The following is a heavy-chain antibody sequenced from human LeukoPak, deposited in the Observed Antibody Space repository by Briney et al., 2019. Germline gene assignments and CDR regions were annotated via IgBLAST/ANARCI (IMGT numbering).Heavy chain of an antibody. CDR3: ARATRARYCSGGSCYSGYYYMDV. D-gene: IGHD2-15*01. Sequence: GGSLRLSCAASGFTFSSYGMHWVRQAPGKGLDWVAFIHHDGSNKYYADSVRGRFTISRDNSKNTLYLQMNSLRAEDTAVYYCARATRARYCSGGSCYSGYYYMDVWGKGTTVTVSS. V-gene: IGHV3-30*02. CDR2: IHHDGSNK. J-gene: IGHJ6*03. CDR1: GFTFSSYG.